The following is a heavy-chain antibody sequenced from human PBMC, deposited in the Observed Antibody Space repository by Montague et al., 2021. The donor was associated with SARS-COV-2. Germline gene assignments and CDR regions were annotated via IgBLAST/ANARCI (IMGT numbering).Heavy chain of an antibody. J-gene: IGHJ6*02. CDR3: AKNGGAHGLDV. V-gene: IGHV3-7*01. Sequence: SMRLSCAASGFTFSNIGMSWVRQAPVKGLEWVANIKADESETYYXDSVKGRFSISRDNAKNSLYLQMDNLRAEDTAIYYCAKNGGAHGLDVWGQGTSVSVSS. D-gene: IGHD4-23*01. CDR1: GFTFSNIG. CDR2: IKADESET.